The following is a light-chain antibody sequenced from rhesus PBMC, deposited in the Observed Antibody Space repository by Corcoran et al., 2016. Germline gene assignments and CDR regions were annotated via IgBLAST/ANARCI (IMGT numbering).Light chain of an antibody. CDR3: QQYNSAPWT. CDR2: KAA. Sequence: DIQMTQSPSSLSASVGDRVTITCRASQGISSWLAWYQQKPGKAPKLLFYKAASLQSGVPSRFSGSGAGTELTLTISSLQPEDFATYYCQQYNSAPWTFGQGTKVEIK. CDR1: QGISSW. V-gene: IGKV1-21*01. J-gene: IGKJ1*01.